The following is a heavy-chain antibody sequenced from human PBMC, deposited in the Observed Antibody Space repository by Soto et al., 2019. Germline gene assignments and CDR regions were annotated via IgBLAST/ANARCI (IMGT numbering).Heavy chain of an antibody. CDR3: ARGYCSGGNCYSGMDV. D-gene: IGHD2-15*01. J-gene: IGHJ6*02. V-gene: IGHV1-69*13. Sequence: SVKVSCKASGGTFSTHSIIWVRQAPGHGLEWMGGIIPISGTTYYTQKFQGRVTITADEPTSTAFMELSSLKSDDTAVFYCARGYCSGGNCYSGMDVWGQGTMVTVSS. CDR2: IIPISGTT. CDR1: GGTFSTHS.